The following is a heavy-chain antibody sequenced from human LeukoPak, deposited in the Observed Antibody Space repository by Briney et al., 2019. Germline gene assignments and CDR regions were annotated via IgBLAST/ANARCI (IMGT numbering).Heavy chain of an antibody. V-gene: IGHV1-18*01. Sequence: ASVKVSCKASGYTFTSYGISWVRQAPGQGLEWMGWISAYNGNTNYAQKLQGRVTMTTDTSTSTAYMELRSLRSDDTAVYHCARTITMIVSGWFDPWGQGTLVTVSS. CDR1: GYTFTSYG. CDR2: ISAYNGNT. J-gene: IGHJ5*02. D-gene: IGHD3-22*01. CDR3: ARTITMIVSGWFDP.